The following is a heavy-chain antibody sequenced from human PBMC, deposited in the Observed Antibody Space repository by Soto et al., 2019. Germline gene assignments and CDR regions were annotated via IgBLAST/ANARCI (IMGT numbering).Heavy chain of an antibody. J-gene: IGHJ4*02. CDR3: ARSRGVVAADAHFDY. CDR1: GYSFTSYW. D-gene: IGHD2-15*01. CDR2: IYPGDSDT. Sequence: GESLKISCKGSGYSFTSYWIGWVRQMPGKGLEWMGIIYPGDSDTRYSPSFQGQVTISADKSISTAYLQWSSLKASDTAMYYCARSRGVVAADAHFDYWGQGTLVTVSS. V-gene: IGHV5-51*01.